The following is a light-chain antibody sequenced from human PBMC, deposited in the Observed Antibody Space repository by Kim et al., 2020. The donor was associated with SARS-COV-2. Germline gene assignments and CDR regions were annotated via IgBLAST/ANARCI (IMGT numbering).Light chain of an antibody. CDR2: ETS. J-gene: IGKJ4*01. CDR1: QSVGNS. Sequence: VYPGERATLSCRASQSVGNSLAWFQQKPGQAPRLLIFETSNRATGIPARFSGSGSGTAFTLTISSLEPEDFAVYYCQQRYNWPLTFGGGTKVDIK. CDR3: QQRYNWPLT. V-gene: IGKV3-11*01.